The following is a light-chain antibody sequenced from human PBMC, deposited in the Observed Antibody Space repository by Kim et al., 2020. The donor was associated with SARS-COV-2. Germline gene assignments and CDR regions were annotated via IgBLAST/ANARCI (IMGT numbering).Light chain of an antibody. CDR3: QVWDSSSDHPWV. CDR2: YDS. Sequence: SYELTQPPSVSVAPGKTARITCGGNNIGSKSVHWYQQKPGQAPVLVIYYDSDRPSGIPERFSGSNSGNTATLTISRVEAGDEADYDCQVWDSSSDHPWVF. V-gene: IGLV3-21*04. J-gene: IGLJ3*02. CDR1: NIGSKS.